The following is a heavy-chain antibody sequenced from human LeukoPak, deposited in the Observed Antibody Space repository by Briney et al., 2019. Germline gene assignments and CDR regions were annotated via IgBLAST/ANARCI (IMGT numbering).Heavy chain of an antibody. CDR3: ARGAPGF. CDR2: ISHSGTT. V-gene: IGHV4-34*01. CDR1: GGSFSDYH. Sequence: PSETLSLTCAVYGGSFSDYHWTWIRQSPGKRLEWIGQISHSGTTRYNPSFNSRVTMSVDTSKNQFSLKLTSVTAADTAIYYCARGAPGFWGQETLVTVSS. J-gene: IGHJ4*02.